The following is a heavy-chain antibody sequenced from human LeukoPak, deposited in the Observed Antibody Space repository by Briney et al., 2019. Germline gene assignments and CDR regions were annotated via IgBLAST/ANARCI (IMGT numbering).Heavy chain of an antibody. V-gene: IGHV3-33*01. CDR2: IWYDGSNK. CDR1: GSTFSSYG. Sequence: GRSLRLSCAASGSTFSSYGMHWVRQAPGKGLEWVAVIWYDGSNKYYADSAKGRFTISRDNSKNTLYLQMNSLRAEDTAVYYCARGIAAAGTVPGFFDYWGQGTLVTVSS. J-gene: IGHJ4*02. D-gene: IGHD6-13*01. CDR3: ARGIAAAGTVPGFFDY.